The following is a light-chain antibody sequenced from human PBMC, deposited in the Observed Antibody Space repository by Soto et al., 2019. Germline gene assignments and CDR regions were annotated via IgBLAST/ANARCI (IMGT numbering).Light chain of an antibody. CDR1: QSLLHSNGYNY. V-gene: IGKV2-28*01. Sequence: DIVMTQSPLSLPVTPGEPASISCRSSQSLLHSNGYNYLDWYLQKPGQSPQLLIYLGSNRASGVPDRFSGSGSGTHFTLKISTVEAEDVGVYYCMQALQTPKTFGQGTKV. CDR3: MQALQTPKT. J-gene: IGKJ1*01. CDR2: LGS.